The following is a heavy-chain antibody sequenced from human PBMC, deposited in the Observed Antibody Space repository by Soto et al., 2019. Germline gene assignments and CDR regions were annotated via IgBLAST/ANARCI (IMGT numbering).Heavy chain of an antibody. CDR1: GFSFSSYW. V-gene: IGHV3-7*03. Sequence: LRLSFAASGFSFSSYWISWVRQAPGKGLEWVANIKQDGSEKYYVDSVKGRFTISRDNAKNSLYLQMNSLRAEDTAVYYCARDDPPSYYYDSSGYLSAFDIWGQGTMVTVSS. CDR2: IKQDGSEK. J-gene: IGHJ3*02. CDR3: ARDDPPSYYYDSSGYLSAFDI. D-gene: IGHD3-22*01.